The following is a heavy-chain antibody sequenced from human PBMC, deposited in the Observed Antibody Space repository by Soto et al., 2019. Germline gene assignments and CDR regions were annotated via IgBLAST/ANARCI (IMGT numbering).Heavy chain of an antibody. Sequence: QVQLVESGGGLVKPGGSLRLSCAASGIVFSDYMSWVRQAPGKGVEWLSYISGSGRTIYSADSVKGRFTISRDNATNSLYLQMNNVRTEDTAVYYCARLPFPWGWFDPWGQGILVTVSS. CDR1: GIVFSDY. CDR3: ARLPFPWGWFDP. V-gene: IGHV3-11*01. D-gene: IGHD3-16*01. J-gene: IGHJ5*02. CDR2: ISGSGRTI.